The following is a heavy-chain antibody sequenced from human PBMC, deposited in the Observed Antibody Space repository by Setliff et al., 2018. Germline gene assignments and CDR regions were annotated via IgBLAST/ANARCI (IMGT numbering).Heavy chain of an antibody. Sequence: ASVKVSCKASGYSFTSYGISWVRQAPGQGLEWMGWISAYNGNANYAQKLQGRLTMTTDTSTSTAYMELRSLRSDDTAVYYCARSPPTVVVTAIQAIFDYWGQGTLVTVSS. CDR1: GYSFTSYG. V-gene: IGHV1-18*01. CDR3: ARSPPTVVVTAIQAIFDY. CDR2: ISAYNGNA. J-gene: IGHJ4*02. D-gene: IGHD2-21*02.